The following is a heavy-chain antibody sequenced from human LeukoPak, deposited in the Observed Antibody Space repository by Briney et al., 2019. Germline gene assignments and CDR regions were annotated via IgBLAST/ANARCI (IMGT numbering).Heavy chain of an antibody. J-gene: IGHJ5*02. CDR3: AKGDCSSTSCYNWFDP. CDR2: IRYDGSNK. Sequence: GGSLRLSCAVSGFTFSSYGMHWVRQAPGKGLEWVAFIRYDGSNKYYADSVKGRFTITRDNSKNTLYLQMNSLRAEDTAVYYCAKGDCSSTSCYNWFDPWGQGTLVTVSS. V-gene: IGHV3-30*02. D-gene: IGHD2-2*01. CDR1: GFTFSSYG.